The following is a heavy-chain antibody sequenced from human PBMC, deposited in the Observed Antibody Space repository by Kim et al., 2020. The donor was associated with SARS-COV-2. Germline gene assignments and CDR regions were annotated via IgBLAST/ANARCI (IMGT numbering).Heavy chain of an antibody. D-gene: IGHD5-12*01. CDR2: ISSNGGST. Sequence: GGSLRLSCSASGFTFSSYAMHWVRQAPGKGLEYVSAISSNGGSTYYADSVKGRFTISRDNSKNTLYLQMSSLRAEDTAVYYCVKTLIHRGAASKSGYEHQSGPEDYWGQGTLVTVSS. J-gene: IGHJ4*02. V-gene: IGHV3-64D*09. CDR1: GFTFSSYA. CDR3: VKTLIHRGAASKSGYEHQSGPEDY.